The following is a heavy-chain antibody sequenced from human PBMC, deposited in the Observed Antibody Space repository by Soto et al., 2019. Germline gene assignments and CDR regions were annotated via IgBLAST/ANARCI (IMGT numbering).Heavy chain of an antibody. CDR1: GFTFSRYG. CDR2: ISWDGRAQ. Sequence: VQLVESGGGVVQPGRSLRLLCEASGFTFSRYGMHWVRQAPGMGREWVAVISWDGRAQYYGDSGRGRFTISRDNSKSTLYLQMNSLRTECTGIYYCAKETIQVGGPGSRDSWGEG. J-gene: IGHJ4*02. D-gene: IGHD2-2*02. CDR3: AKETIQVGGPGSRDS. V-gene: IGHV3-30*18.